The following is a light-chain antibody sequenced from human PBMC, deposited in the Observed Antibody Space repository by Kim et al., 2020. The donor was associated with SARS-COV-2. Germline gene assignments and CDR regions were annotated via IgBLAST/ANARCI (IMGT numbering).Light chain of an antibody. CDR2: AAS. CDR3: RQDYNYPRT. Sequence: AIQMTQSPSSLSAFVGDRVTITCRASQGIRNDLGWYQQKPGKAPKLLIFAASTLESGVPSRFSGSGSGTDFTLTISSLQPEDFATYYCRQDYNYPRTFGQGTKVDIK. V-gene: IGKV1-6*01. J-gene: IGKJ1*01. CDR1: QGIRND.